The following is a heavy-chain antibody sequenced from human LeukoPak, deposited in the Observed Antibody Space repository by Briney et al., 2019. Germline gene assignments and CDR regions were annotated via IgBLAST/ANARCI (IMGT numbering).Heavy chain of an antibody. J-gene: IGHJ6*02. Sequence: GASVKVSCKASGGAVSRLAINWVRQAPGEGLEWMGWISAYNGNTNYAQKLQGRVTMTTDTSTSTAYMELRSLRSADTAVYYCARDGYYGSGSYPYYYGMDVWGQGTTVTVSS. CDR1: GGAVSRLA. CDR2: ISAYNGNT. CDR3: ARDGYYGSGSYPYYYGMDV. D-gene: IGHD3-10*01. V-gene: IGHV1-18*01.